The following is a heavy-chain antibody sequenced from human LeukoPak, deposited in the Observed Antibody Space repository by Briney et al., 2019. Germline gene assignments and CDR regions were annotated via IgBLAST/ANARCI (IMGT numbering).Heavy chain of an antibody. V-gene: IGHV4-59*08. Sequence: SETLSLTCTVSGGSISSYYWSWIRQPPGKGLEWVGYVYYSGSTNYNPSLKSRVTISVVTSKNHFSLKLSSATAADTAVYSCARSIIGTRSKFDYWGQGTLVTVSS. CDR3: ARSIIGTRSKFDY. J-gene: IGHJ4*02. CDR2: VYYSGST. D-gene: IGHD1/OR15-1a*01. CDR1: GGSISSYY.